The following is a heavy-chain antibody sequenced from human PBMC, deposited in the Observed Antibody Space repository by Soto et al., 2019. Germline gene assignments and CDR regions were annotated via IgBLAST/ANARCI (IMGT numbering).Heavy chain of an antibody. CDR1: GGSISSYY. J-gene: IGHJ6*02. CDR2: IYYSGST. Sequence: SETLSLTCTVSGGSISSYYWSWIRQPPGKGLEWMGYIYYSGSTNYNPSLKSRVTISVDTSKNQFSLKLSSVTAADTAVYYCARDPGRSGPGYYYGMDVWGQGTTVTVSS. V-gene: IGHV4-59*01. D-gene: IGHD2-15*01. CDR3: ARDPGRSGPGYYYGMDV.